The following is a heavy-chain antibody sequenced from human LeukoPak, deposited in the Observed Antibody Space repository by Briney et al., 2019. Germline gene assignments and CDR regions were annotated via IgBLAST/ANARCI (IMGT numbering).Heavy chain of an antibody. CDR2: ISSSSSTI. CDR3: ARDEEYDFWSGYYVY. J-gene: IGHJ4*02. D-gene: IGHD3-3*01. CDR1: GFTFSSYS. Sequence: PGGSLRLSCAASGFTFSSYSMNWVRQAPGEGLEWVSYISSSSSTIYYADSVKGRFTISRDNAKNSLYLQMNSLRDEDTAVYYCARDEEYDFWSGYYVYWGLGTLVTVSS. V-gene: IGHV3-48*02.